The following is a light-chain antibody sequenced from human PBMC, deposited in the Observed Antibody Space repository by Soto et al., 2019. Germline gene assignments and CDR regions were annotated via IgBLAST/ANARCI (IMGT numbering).Light chain of an antibody. Sequence: EIVMTQSPATRSLSRGERSTLSCSASQSVSSNLAWYQQKPGQAPRLLIYGASTRATGIPARFSGSGSGTEFTLTISSLQSEDFAVYYCQQYNNWPTWTFGQGTKVDIK. CDR3: QQYNNWPTWT. J-gene: IGKJ1*01. V-gene: IGKV3-15*01. CDR2: GAS. CDR1: QSVSSN.